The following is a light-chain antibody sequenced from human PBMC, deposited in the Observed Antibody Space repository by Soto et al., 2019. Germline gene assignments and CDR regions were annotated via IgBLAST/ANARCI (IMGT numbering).Light chain of an antibody. V-gene: IGKV3-15*01. CDR2: GAS. CDR1: KSVSSD. Sequence: EILMTQSPGTLSVSPLERATLSWRSSKSVSSDLAWYQQKPGQAPRLLISGASTRATGIPARFSGSGSGTEFTIPISSLQSEDFAVYPRQQYPNRHQHLGQGT. J-gene: IGKJ5*01. CDR3: QQYPNRHQH.